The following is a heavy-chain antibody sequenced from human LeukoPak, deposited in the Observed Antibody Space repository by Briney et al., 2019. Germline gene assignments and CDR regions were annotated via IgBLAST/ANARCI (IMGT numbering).Heavy chain of an antibody. J-gene: IGHJ4*02. CDR3: ARPYPQRELL. CDR2: INPNSGGT. D-gene: IGHD1-26*01. CDR1: GYTFTGYY. Sequence: ASVKVSCKASGYTFTGYYIHWVRQAPGQGLEWMGWINPNSGGTNYAQKFQGRVTITRVTSISTTYMELSRLTSDDTAVYYCARPYPQRELLWGQGTLVTVSS. V-gene: IGHV1-2*02.